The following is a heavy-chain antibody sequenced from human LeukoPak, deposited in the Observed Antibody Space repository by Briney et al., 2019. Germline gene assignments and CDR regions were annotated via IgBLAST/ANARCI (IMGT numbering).Heavy chain of an antibody. V-gene: IGHV3-7*01. Sequence: QPGGSLRLSCAASGFTFSSYWMSWVRQAPGKGLEWVANIKQDGSEKYYVDSVKGRFTISRDNAKNPLYLQMNSLRAEDTAVYYCARGNSPQRTTCSGGSCSTYYYYYMDVWGKGTTVTISS. J-gene: IGHJ6*03. CDR3: ARGNSPQRTTCSGGSCSTYYYYYMDV. CDR1: GFTFSSYW. CDR2: IKQDGSEK. D-gene: IGHD2-15*01.